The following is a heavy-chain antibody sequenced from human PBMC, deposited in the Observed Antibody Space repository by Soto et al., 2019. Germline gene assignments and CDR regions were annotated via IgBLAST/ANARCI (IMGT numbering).Heavy chain of an antibody. D-gene: IGHD1-26*01. Sequence: VQLVESGGGLVQPGESLRLSCAASGFTFDYYWMHWVRQAPGKGLVWVSRIHSDGTSTTYADSVKGRFTISRDNAKNTLSLQINSLRAEDRAGYYCARGDRGAFDLWGQGTVVTVSS. V-gene: IGHV3-74*01. CDR2: IHSDGTST. J-gene: IGHJ3*01. CDR1: GFTFDYYW. CDR3: ARGDRGAFDL.